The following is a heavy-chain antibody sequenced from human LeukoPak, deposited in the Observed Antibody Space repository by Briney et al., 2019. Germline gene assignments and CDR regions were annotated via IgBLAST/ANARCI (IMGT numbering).Heavy chain of an antibody. V-gene: IGHV3-7*01. CDR3: ARDVSRNDYNKLTRLDP. D-gene: IGHD5-24*01. J-gene: IGHJ5*02. Sequence: GGSLRLSCAASGFTFSSYWMSWVRQAPGKGLEWVANIKEDGSVKYYVDSVKGRFTISRDNAKNSLYLQMNSLRAEDTAVYFCARDVSRNDYNKLTRLDPWGQGALVTVSS. CDR1: GFTFSSYW. CDR2: IKEDGSVK.